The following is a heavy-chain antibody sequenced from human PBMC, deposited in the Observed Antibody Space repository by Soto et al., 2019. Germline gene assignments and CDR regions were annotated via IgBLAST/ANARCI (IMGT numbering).Heavy chain of an antibody. D-gene: IGHD6-13*01. Sequence: PSETLSLTCNVSGGSVSSGGYYWSWIRQHPGKGLEWIGYIHYSGSTYYNPSLKSRVTMSIDTSKNLFSLNLSSVTAADTAVYYCARAGGAGSGHDWFDPWGQGTLVTSP. CDR1: GGSVSSGGYY. CDR3: ARAGGAGSGHDWFDP. V-gene: IGHV4-31*03. CDR2: IHYSGST. J-gene: IGHJ5*02.